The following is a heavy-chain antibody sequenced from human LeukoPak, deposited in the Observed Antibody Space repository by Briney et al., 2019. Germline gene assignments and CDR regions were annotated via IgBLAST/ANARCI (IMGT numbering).Heavy chain of an antibody. Sequence: GGSLRLSCAASGLTFSSYWIHWVRQAPGKGLVWVSRTNSDGSSTSYADSVKGRFTISRDNAKNTLYLQMNSLRADDTAVYYCARGLAYWGQGTLVTVSS. CDR1: GLTFSSYW. CDR2: TNSDGSST. CDR3: ARGLAY. J-gene: IGHJ4*02. V-gene: IGHV3-74*01.